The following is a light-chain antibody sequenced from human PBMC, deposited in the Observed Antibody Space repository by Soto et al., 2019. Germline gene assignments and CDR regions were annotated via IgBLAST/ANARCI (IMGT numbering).Light chain of an antibody. Sequence: DIQMTQSPSTLSGSVGCRVTITCRASQTISSWLAWYQQKPGKVPKLLIYAVSTLQSGVPSRFSGSGSGTDFTLTISSLQPEDVATYYCQKYNSALITFGQGTRLEIK. V-gene: IGKV1-27*01. CDR2: AVS. J-gene: IGKJ5*01. CDR1: QTISSW. CDR3: QKYNSALIT.